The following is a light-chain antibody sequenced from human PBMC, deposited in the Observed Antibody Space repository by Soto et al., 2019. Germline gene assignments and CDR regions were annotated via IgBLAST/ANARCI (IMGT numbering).Light chain of an antibody. CDR2: EVT. V-gene: IGLV2-8*01. CDR1: SNDVGGYNH. CDR3: SSYAGGDNYVI. J-gene: IGLJ2*01. Sequence: QSALTQPPSASGSPGQSVTISCSGTSNDVGGYNHVSWYQQHPGKVPKLIIYEVTERPSGVPDRFSGSKSGSTASLTVSGLQAEDEADYYCSSYAGGDNYVIFGGGTQLTVL.